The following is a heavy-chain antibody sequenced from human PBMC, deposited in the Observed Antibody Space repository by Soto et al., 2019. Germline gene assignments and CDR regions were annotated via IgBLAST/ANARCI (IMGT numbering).Heavy chain of an antibody. CDR1: GCTFSDYV. J-gene: IGHJ6*02. CDR2: IWYDGSNT. D-gene: IGHD2-2*01. CDR3: ARDPSIVLVPAATYYYYYYGMDV. V-gene: IGHV3-33*01. Sequence: GGSLRLSCAASGCTFSDYVMHWVRQAPGKGLEWVAVIWYDGSNTYYAVSLKGRLTISRDNSKNTVYLQMNSLRAEDTAVYYCARDPSIVLVPAATYYYYYYGMDVWGQGTTVTVSS.